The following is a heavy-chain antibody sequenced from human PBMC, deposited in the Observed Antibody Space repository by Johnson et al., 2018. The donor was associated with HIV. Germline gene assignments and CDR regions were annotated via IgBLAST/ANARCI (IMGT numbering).Heavy chain of an antibody. Sequence: QVQLVESGGGLVQPGGSLRLSCAASTFTFSGYGMHWVRQAPGKGLEWVALISYDGSDKYYGDSVEGRFTIYRDNSKKTLYLQMNSLRPEDTAVYFCAKDAGSGSSWEFAFDIWGQGTKVTVSS. CDR3: AKDAGSGSSWEFAFDI. D-gene: IGHD3-10*01. V-gene: IGHV3-30*18. J-gene: IGHJ3*02. CDR2: ISYDGSDK. CDR1: TFTFSGYG.